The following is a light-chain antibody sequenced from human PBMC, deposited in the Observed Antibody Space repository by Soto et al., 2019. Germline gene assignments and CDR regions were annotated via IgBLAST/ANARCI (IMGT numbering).Light chain of an antibody. CDR3: LQDNSYPLK. Sequence: AIQMTQSPSSLSASVGDRVTITCRASQGIGTDLGWYQQKPGKAPKVLIYGASSLQGGVPSRFSGSGSGTDFTLTISSLQPEDFATYYCLQDNSYPLKFGQGTKVEVK. V-gene: IGKV1-6*01. CDR1: QGIGTD. CDR2: GAS. J-gene: IGKJ1*01.